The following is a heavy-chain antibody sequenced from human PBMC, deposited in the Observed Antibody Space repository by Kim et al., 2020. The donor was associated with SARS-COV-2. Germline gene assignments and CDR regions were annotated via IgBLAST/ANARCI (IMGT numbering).Heavy chain of an antibody. D-gene: IGHD1-1*01. J-gene: IGHJ4*02. Sequence: GGSLRLSCAASGFSFSNHGMEWVRQAPGKGLEWVAVIWHDGSNKFYAASVKGRFTISRDNSKNTVYLQMNSLTVEDTALYXCARDRNIXSSYFDYXGQGTLXTVSS. CDR1: GFSFSNHG. CDR3: ARDRNIXSSYFDY. V-gene: IGHV3-33*01. CDR2: IWHDGSNK.